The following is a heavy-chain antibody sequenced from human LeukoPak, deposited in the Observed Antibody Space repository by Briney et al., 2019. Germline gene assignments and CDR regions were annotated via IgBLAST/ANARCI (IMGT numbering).Heavy chain of an antibody. Sequence: SETLSLTCTVSGGSISLYFWSWIRQPPGKGLEWIGYISYTGHTNYNPSLKSRVTISIDTSKNHFSLQLTSVTAADTAVYFCARDDYRGVTNFDPWGQGTLVTVSS. D-gene: IGHD3-10*01. V-gene: IGHV4-59*01. CDR3: ARDDYRGVTNFDP. CDR1: GGSISLYF. J-gene: IGHJ5*02. CDR2: ISYTGHT.